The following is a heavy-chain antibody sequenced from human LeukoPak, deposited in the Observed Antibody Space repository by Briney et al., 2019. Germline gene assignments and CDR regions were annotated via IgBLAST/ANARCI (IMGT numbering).Heavy chain of an antibody. D-gene: IGHD2-2*02. CDR3: ARVGYCSSTSCYNRRGWFDP. V-gene: IGHV4-34*01. CDR2: INHSGST. Sequence: PSETLSLACAVYGGSFSGYYWSWIRQPPRKGLEWIGEINHSGSTNYNPSLKSRVTISVDTSKNQFSLKLSSVTAADTAVYYCARVGYCSSTSCYNRRGWFDPWGQGTLVTVSS. J-gene: IGHJ5*02. CDR1: GGSFSGYY.